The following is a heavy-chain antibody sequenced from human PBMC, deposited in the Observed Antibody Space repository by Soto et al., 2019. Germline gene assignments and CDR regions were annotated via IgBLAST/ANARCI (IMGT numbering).Heavy chain of an antibody. V-gene: IGHV4-30-2*01. CDR3: AREGTTVTTGWFDP. J-gene: IGHJ5*02. CDR2: IYHSGST. D-gene: IGHD4-17*01. Sequence: QLQLQESGSGLVKPSQTLSLTCVVSGGSISSGGYSWNWIRQPPGKGLEWIGNIYHSGSTYYNPSLKSRVTISVDRSKNQFSLKLSSVTAADTAVYYCAREGTTVTTGWFDPWGQGTLVTVSS. CDR1: GGSISSGGYS.